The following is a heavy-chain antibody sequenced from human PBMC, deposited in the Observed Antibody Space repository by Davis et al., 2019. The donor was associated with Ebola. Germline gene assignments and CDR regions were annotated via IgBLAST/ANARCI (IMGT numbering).Heavy chain of an antibody. CDR1: GFTFSSYA. V-gene: IGHV3-30-3*01. Sequence: GGSLRLSCAASGFTFSSYAMSWVRQAPGKGLEWVAVISSDGGTEFYADSVKGRFSISRDNSKSTLFLQMDGLRPEDTAVYYCARDSYYDSDAHTPPMDVWGKGTPVTVSS. D-gene: IGHD3-22*01. J-gene: IGHJ6*03. CDR2: ISSDGGTE. CDR3: ARDSYYDSDAHTPPMDV.